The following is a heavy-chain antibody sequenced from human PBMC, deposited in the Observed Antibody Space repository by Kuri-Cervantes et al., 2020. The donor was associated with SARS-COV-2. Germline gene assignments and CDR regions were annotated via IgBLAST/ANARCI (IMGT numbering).Heavy chain of an antibody. D-gene: IGHD2-2*02. CDR1: GFTFSSYE. Sequence: GESLKISCAASGFTFSSYEMNWVRQAPGKGPEWVSYISSSGSTIYYADSVKGRFTISRDNSKNTLYLQMNSLRAEDTAVYYCATVTPDIVVVPAAIPGAFDIWGQGTMVTVSS. J-gene: IGHJ3*02. V-gene: IGHV3-48*03. CDR3: ATVTPDIVVVPAAIPGAFDI. CDR2: ISSSGSTI.